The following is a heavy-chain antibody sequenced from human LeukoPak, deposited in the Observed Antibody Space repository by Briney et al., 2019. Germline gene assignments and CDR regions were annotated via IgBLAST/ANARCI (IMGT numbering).Heavy chain of an antibody. CDR3: ARGGYYDSSGYYSFDY. J-gene: IGHJ4*02. D-gene: IGHD3-22*01. CDR2: IKQDGSEK. CDR1: GSTFSSYW. Sequence: PGGPLRLSCAASGSTFSSYWMSWVRQAPGKGLEWVANIKQDGSEKYYVDSVKGRFTISRDNAKNSLYLQMNSLRAEDTAVYYCARGGYYDSSGYYSFDYWGQGTLVTVSS. V-gene: IGHV3-7*01.